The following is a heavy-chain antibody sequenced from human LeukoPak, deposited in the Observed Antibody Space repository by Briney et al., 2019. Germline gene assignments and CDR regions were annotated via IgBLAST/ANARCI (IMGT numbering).Heavy chain of an antibody. CDR3: ARDGDSSSWTDAFDI. Sequence: SQTLSLTCTVSGGSISSGSYYWSWIRQPAGTGLEWIGRIYTSGSTNYNPSLKSRVTISVDTSKNQFSLKLSSVTAADTAVYYCARDGDSSSWTDAFDIWGQGTMVTVSS. D-gene: IGHD6-13*01. J-gene: IGHJ3*02. V-gene: IGHV4-61*02. CDR2: IYTSGST. CDR1: GGSISSGSYY.